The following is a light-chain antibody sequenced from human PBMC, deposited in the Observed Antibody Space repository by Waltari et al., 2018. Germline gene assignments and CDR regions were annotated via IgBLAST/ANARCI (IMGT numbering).Light chain of an antibody. CDR3: QQRSIWPLT. CDR2: DTF. Sequence: EIVLTQSPATLSVSPGESATLPCRASDSVFGYLAWYQQKPGQAPRLLIFDTFKRATGITARFSGSGYGTDFTLTINSLETEDFALYYCQQRSIWPLTFGGGTKVDVK. CDR1: DSVFGY. J-gene: IGKJ4*01. V-gene: IGKV3-11*01.